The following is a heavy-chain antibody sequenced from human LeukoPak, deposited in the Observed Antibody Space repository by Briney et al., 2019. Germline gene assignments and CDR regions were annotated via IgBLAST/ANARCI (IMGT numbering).Heavy chain of an antibody. CDR1: GGSISSYY. J-gene: IGHJ3*02. D-gene: IGHD6-13*01. V-gene: IGHV4-59*08. CDR3: ASQLGQIDAFDI. Sequence: KPSETLSLTCTVSGGSISSYYWSWIRQPSGKGLEWIGYIYYSGSTNYNPSLKSRVTISVDTSKNQFSLKLSSVTAADTAVYYCASQLGQIDAFDIWGQGTMVTVSS. CDR2: IYYSGST.